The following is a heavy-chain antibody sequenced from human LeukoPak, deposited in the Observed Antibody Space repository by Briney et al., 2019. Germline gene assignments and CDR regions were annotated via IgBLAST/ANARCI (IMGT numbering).Heavy chain of an antibody. V-gene: IGHV1-69*13. Sequence: SVKVSCKASGGTFSSYAISWVRQAPGQGLEWMGGIIPVFNTADQAQKFQDRVTITADESTSTAYMELSSLRSEDTAVYYCARCPWQRDGQGAFYFDYWGQGTLVTVSS. J-gene: IGHJ4*02. CDR2: IIPVFNTA. CDR3: ARCPWQRDGQGAFYFDY. D-gene: IGHD5-12*01. CDR1: GGTFSSYA.